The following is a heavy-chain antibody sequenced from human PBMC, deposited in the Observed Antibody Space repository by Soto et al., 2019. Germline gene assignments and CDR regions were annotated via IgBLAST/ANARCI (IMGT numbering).Heavy chain of an antibody. CDR2: INPNSGGT. J-gene: IGHJ4*02. CDR1: GYTFTGYY. V-gene: IGHV1-2*02. Sequence: QVQLVQSGAEVKKPGASVKVSCKASGYTFTGYYMHWVRQAPGQGLEWMGWINPNSGGTNYAQKFQGRVTMTRDTSISPAYMELSRLRSDDTAVYYCARDYGSSSGWTRFDYWGQGTLVTVSS. CDR3: ARDYGSSSGWTRFDY. D-gene: IGHD6-19*01.